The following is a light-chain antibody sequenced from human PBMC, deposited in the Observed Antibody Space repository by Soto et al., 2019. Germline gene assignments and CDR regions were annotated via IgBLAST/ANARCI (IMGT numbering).Light chain of an antibody. CDR2: DIV. J-gene: IGKJ1*01. CDR3: HHRDGWPAT. CDR1: QSVGIK. V-gene: IGKV3-11*01. Sequence: TVLTQSPATLSLSPGERATLSCRASQSVGIKLAWYQQKPGQSPRLLIYDIVSRATGIPARFSGSGAGTDFTLTIASLEPEDCAVYYCHHRDGWPATFGQGTKVEI.